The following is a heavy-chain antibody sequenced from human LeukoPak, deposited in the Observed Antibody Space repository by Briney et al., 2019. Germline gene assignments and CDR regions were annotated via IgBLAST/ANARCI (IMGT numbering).Heavy chain of an antibody. CDR1: GYTFTSYA. CDR2: INTNTGNP. Sequence: ASVKVSCKASGYTFTSYAMNWVRQAPGQGLEWMGWINTNTGNPTYAQGFTGRFVSSLDTSVSTAYLQISSLKAEDTAVYYCASTSSSWYEGYFQHWGQGTLVTVSS. CDR3: ASTSSSWYEGYFQH. D-gene: IGHD6-13*01. J-gene: IGHJ1*01. V-gene: IGHV7-4-1*02.